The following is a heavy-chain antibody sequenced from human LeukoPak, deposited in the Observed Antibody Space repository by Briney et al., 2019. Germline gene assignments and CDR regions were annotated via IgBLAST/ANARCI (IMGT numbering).Heavy chain of an antibody. CDR1: GFTFTDSD. CDR3: ANSFGYSPS. J-gene: IGHJ5*01. CDR2: ITGSGRTT. D-gene: IGHD2-21*01. Sequence: PGGSLRLSCAASGFTFTDSDMIWVRQTPGEGLEWVSGITGSGRTTFYADSVKGRFAISRDNSKNTVSLQMNSLRGEDTAIYYCANSFGYSPSWGQGTLVTVSS. V-gene: IGHV3-23*01.